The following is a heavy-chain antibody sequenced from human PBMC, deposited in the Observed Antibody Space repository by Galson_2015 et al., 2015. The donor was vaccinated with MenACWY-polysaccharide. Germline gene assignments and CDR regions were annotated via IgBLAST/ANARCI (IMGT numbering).Heavy chain of an antibody. Sequence: SLRLSCAASGFTFSSYEMNWVRQAPGKGLEWVSYISSSGSTIYYADSVKGRFTISRDNAKNSLYLQMNSLRAEDTAVYYCARNRVKPKNWFDPWGQGTLVTVSS. CDR2: ISSSGSTI. D-gene: IGHD1-14*01. CDR3: ARNRVKPKNWFDP. V-gene: IGHV3-48*03. J-gene: IGHJ5*02. CDR1: GFTFSSYE.